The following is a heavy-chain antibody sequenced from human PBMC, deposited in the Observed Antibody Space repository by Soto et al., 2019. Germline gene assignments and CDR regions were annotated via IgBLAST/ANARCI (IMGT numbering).Heavy chain of an antibody. CDR2: SIPILGMG. Sequence: QVQLVQSGAEVKKPGSSVRSACQASGGSFNSLTISWVRQAPGQGLAWRGRSIPILGMGENAETCQGRVKITAEKSTSTAYIDLRNLKFDETSVYSCVTVGVDYVFGWLDPWGQGTLVRVSS. CDR3: VTVGVDYVFGWLDP. D-gene: IGHD3-10*02. CDR1: GGSFNSLT. V-gene: IGHV1-69*02. J-gene: IGHJ5*02.